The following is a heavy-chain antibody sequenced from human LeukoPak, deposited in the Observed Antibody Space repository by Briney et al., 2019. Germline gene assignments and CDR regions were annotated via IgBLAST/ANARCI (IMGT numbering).Heavy chain of an antibody. Sequence: SETLSLTCAVYGGSFSGYYWSWIRQPPGKGLEWIGEINHSGSTNYNPSLKSRVTISVDTSENQFSLKLSSVTAADTAVYYCASSGSSSWYDYWGQGTLVTVSS. J-gene: IGHJ4*02. CDR1: GGSFSGYY. CDR2: INHSGST. D-gene: IGHD6-13*01. V-gene: IGHV4-34*01. CDR3: ASSGSSSWYDY.